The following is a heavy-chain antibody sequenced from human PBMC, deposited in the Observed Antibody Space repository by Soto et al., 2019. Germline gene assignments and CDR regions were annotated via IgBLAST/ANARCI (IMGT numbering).Heavy chain of an antibody. J-gene: IGHJ4*02. CDR2: ISAYNGNT. CDR3: AREILYYHSSGYYYFDY. D-gene: IGHD3-22*01. CDR1: GYTFTSYG. Sequence: GSSVKVSCKASGYTFTSYGISWVRQAPGQGLEWMGWISAYNGNTNYAQKLQGRVTMTTDTSTSTAYMELRSLRSDDTAVYYCAREILYYHSSGYYYFDYWGQGTLVTVSS. V-gene: IGHV1-18*01.